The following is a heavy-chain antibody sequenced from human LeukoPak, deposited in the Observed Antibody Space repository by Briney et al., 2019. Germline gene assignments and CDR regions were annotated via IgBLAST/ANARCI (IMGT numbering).Heavy chain of an antibody. D-gene: IGHD1-1*01. V-gene: IGHV3-23*01. J-gene: IGHJ4*02. Sequence: GGSLRLSCAASGFTFTTYAIMWVRQAPGKGLEWVSVISGSGGATYFADSVKGRFTISRDNSKNTLYLQMNNLRAEDTAVYYCAKLSGTYGTTSRVLDSWGQGTLVTVSS. CDR3: AKLSGTYGTTSRVLDS. CDR1: GFTFTTYA. CDR2: ISGSGGAT.